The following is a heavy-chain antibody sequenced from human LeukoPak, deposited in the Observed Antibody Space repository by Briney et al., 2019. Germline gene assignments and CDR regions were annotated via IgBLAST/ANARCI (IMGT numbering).Heavy chain of an antibody. CDR1: GGSFSGDY. J-gene: IGHJ6*03. CDR2: IYYRGTT. Sequence: SETLSLTCAVYGGSFSGDYWSWHRQPPGKGLEWLGTIYYRGTTYYNPSLKSRVTISVDTSKNQFSLRLRSVTAADTAVYYCARDFSSSSSVYYYYYMDVWGKGTTVTVSS. V-gene: IGHV4-34*01. CDR3: ARDFSSSSSVYYYYYMDV. D-gene: IGHD6-6*01.